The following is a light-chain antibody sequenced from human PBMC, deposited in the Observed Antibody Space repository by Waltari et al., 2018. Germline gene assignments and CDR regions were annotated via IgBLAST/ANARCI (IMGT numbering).Light chain of an antibody. CDR2: GTS. V-gene: IGKV3-20*01. CDR1: QKIGNY. CDR3: QHHVRLPAT. Sequence: IALTQSPRTPSLSPGGRATLSCRASQKIGNYLAWYQQKPGQAPRLLIYGTSTRDAGIPDRFSGSGSGADFSLTITRLEPEDFAVYYCQHHVRLPATFGQGTKV. J-gene: IGKJ1*01.